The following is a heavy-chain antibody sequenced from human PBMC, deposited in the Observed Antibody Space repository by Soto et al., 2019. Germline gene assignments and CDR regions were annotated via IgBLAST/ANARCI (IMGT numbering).Heavy chain of an antibody. J-gene: IGHJ4*02. V-gene: IGHV4-30-2*01. Sequence: SETLSLTCAVSGGSISSGGYSWSWIRQPPGKGLEWIGDIYHSGSTYYNPSLKSRVTISVDTSKNQFSLQLSSVTAADTAVYYCARLRIYCSGGNCYYYFDYWGQGTLVTVSS. CDR3: ARLRIYCSGGNCYYYFDY. CDR1: GGSISSGGYS. D-gene: IGHD2-15*01. CDR2: IYHSGST.